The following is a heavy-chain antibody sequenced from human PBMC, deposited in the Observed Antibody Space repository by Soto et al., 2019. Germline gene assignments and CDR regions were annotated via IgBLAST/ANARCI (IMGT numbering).Heavy chain of an antibody. D-gene: IGHD2-2*01. Sequence: GGSLRLSCAASGFTFSSYAMHWVRQAPGKALEWVAVISYDGSNKYYADSVKGRFTISRDNSKNTLYLQMNSLRAEDTAVYYCARVTDCSSTSCLRRYYYYGMDVWGQGTTVTVSS. CDR3: ARVTDCSSTSCLRRYYYYGMDV. CDR1: GFTFSSYA. J-gene: IGHJ6*02. V-gene: IGHV3-30-3*01. CDR2: ISYDGSNK.